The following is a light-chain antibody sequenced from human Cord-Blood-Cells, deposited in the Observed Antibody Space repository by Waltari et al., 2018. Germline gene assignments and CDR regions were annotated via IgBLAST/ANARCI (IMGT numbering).Light chain of an antibody. J-gene: IGLJ3*02. CDR1: SSDVAGYHF. CDR2: DVS. Sequence: HSALTQPASVSGSPGPSIPISCPATSSDVAGYHFVPWSQQHPGKAPKRMIYDVSKRPSGVSNRFSGAKSGNTAALTISGLQAEDEADYYCSSYTSSSTWVFGGGTKLTVL. CDR3: SSYTSSSTWV. V-gene: IGLV2-14*01.